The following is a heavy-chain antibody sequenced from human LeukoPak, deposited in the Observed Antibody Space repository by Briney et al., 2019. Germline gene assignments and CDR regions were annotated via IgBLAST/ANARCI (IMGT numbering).Heavy chain of an antibody. CDR3: ARDRGIAAAVHTTRYYFDY. CDR1: GGSISSSSYY. J-gene: IGHJ4*02. D-gene: IGHD6-13*01. V-gene: IGHV4-39*02. Sequence: PSETLSLTCTVSGGSISSSSYYWGWIRQPPGKGPEWIGSIYYSGNTYYNPSLKSRVTISVDTSKNQFSLKLSSVTAADTAVYYCARDRGIAAAVHTTRYYFDYWGQGTLVTVSS. CDR2: IYYSGNT.